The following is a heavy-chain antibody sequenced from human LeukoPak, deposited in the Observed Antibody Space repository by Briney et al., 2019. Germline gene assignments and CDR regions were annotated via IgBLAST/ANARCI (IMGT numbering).Heavy chain of an antibody. CDR1: GFTFRSYS. V-gene: IGHV3-48*01. CDR2: ISSSSSTI. Sequence: GGSLRLSCVASGFTFRSYSMSWVRQAPGKGLEWISFISSSSSTIYYTDSVKGRFTISRDNSKNTLYLQMNSLRAEDTAVYYCAKDPFTSGANWFDPWGQGTLVTVSS. J-gene: IGHJ5*02. D-gene: IGHD1-26*01. CDR3: AKDPFTSGANWFDP.